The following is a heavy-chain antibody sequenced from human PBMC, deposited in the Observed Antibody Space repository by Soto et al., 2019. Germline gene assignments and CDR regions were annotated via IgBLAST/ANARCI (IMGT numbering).Heavy chain of an antibody. CDR3: SSAGGTSFARFDY. J-gene: IGHJ4*02. CDR2: IKSRTDDGTT. Sequence: GGAVRVACGASGFTVKEAWMNLGRQARGKGLEWVGRIKSRTDDGTTDSSAPVKGRFAISRHDSNNPLSLQIHSLRPEDTGVYYFSSAGGTSFARFDYWGLGILVIVS. V-gene: IGHV3-15*07. CDR1: GFTVKEAW. D-gene: IGHD2-15*01.